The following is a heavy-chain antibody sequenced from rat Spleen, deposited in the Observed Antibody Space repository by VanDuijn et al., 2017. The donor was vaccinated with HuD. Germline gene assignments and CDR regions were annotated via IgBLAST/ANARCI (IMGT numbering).Heavy chain of an antibody. V-gene: IGHV5-34*01. D-gene: IGHD1-4*01. CDR3: ARTYPGIGMDA. Sequence: EVQLVESGGGLVQPGRSLKLSCLASGFTFSNYGMNWIRQAPGKGLEWVASISSSSSYIYYADTVKGRFTISRENAKNTLYLQMTSLRSEDTALYYCARTYPGIGMDAWGQGASVTVSS. CDR1: GFTFSNYG. CDR2: ISSSSSYI. J-gene: IGHJ4*01.